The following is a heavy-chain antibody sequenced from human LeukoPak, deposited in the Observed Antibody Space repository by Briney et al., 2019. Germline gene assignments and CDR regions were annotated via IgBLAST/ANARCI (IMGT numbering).Heavy chain of an antibody. D-gene: IGHD2-2*01. CDR1: GGSLSGYY. CDR2: INHSGST. V-gene: IGHV4-34*01. CDR3: ARGSRIVVVPAAEKRGGIDY. J-gene: IGHJ4*02. Sequence: SETLSLTCAVYGGSLSGYYWSWIRQPPGKGLEWIGEINHSGSTNYNPSLKSRVTISVDTSKNQFSLKLSSVTAADTAVYYCARGSRIVVVPAAEKRGGIDYWGQGTLVTVSS.